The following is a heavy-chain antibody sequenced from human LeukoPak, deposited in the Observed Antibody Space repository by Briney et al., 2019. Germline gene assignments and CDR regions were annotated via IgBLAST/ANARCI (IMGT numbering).Heavy chain of an antibody. J-gene: IGHJ5*02. CDR1: GGSFSGYY. V-gene: IGHV4-34*01. Sequence: SETLSLTCAVYGGSFSGYYWSWIRQPPGKGLEWIGEINHSGSTNYNPSLKSRVTISVDTSKNQFSLKLSSVTAADTAVYYCARMGATTNVDPWGQGTLVTVSS. CDR3: ARMGATTNVDP. CDR2: INHSGST. D-gene: IGHD1-26*01.